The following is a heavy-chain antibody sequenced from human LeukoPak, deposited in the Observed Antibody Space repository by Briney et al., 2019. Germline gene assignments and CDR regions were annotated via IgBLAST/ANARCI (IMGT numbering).Heavy chain of an antibody. V-gene: IGHV1-69*05. J-gene: IGHJ5*02. CDR3: ARQPIVAGTSWFDP. Sequence: RASVKVSCKASGGTFSSSAISWVRQAPGQGLEWMGGIIPIFATADYAQKFQGRVTITTDESTNTACMELSSLRSDDTAVYYCARQPIVAGTSWFDPWGQGTLVTVSS. CDR1: GGTFSSSA. D-gene: IGHD5-12*01. CDR2: IIPIFATA.